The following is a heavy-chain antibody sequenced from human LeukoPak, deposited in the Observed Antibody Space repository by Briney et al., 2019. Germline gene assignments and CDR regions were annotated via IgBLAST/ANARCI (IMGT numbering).Heavy chain of an antibody. D-gene: IGHD5-18*01. Sequence: SETLSLTCTASGGSISSYYWSWIRQPPGKGLEWIGYISYSGSTNYNPSLKSRVTTSLDTSNNQLSLKLTSVTAADTAVYYCVTHRYNYANFDQWGQGTLVTVSS. CDR1: GGSISSYY. V-gene: IGHV4-59*08. J-gene: IGHJ4*02. CDR3: VTHRYNYANFDQ. CDR2: ISYSGST.